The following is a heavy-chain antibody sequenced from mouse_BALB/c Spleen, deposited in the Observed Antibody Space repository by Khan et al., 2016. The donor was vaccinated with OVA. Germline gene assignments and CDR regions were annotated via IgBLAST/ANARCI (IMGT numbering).Heavy chain of an antibody. J-gene: IGHJ2*01. Sequence: QVRLQQSGAELMKPGASVKISCKATGYTFSSYWLEWVKQRPGHGLEWIGEILPGSGSRNYNEKFKGKATFTADISSKTTYMQLSSLTSEDSAVYYCARVNYGSRDYFDYWGLGTTHTVSS. V-gene: IGHV1-9*01. CDR2: ILPGSGSR. D-gene: IGHD1-1*01. CDR1: GYTFSSYW. CDR3: ARVNYGSRDYFDY.